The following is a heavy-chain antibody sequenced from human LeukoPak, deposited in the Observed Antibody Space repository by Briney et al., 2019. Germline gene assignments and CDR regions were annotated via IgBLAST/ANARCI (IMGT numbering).Heavy chain of an antibody. CDR3: ASFGSGSSGYYYPFDY. V-gene: IGHV1-69*13. J-gene: IGHJ4*02. CDR2: IIPIFGTA. CDR1: GYTFTSRA. Sequence: ASVKVSCKASGYTFTSRAMNWVRQAPGQGLEWMGGIIPIFGTANYAQKFQGRVTITADESTSTAYMELSSLRSEDTAVYYCASFGSGSSGYYYPFDYWGQGTLVTVSS. D-gene: IGHD3-22*01.